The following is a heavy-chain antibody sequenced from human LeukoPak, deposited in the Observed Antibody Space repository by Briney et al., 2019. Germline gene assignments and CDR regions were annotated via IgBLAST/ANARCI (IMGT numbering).Heavy chain of an antibody. V-gene: IGHV3-30-3*01. CDR2: ISYDGGNK. CDR1: GFTFYSFA. Sequence: GGSLRLTCAASGFTFYSFAFHWVRQAPGKGLEWAAAISYDGGNKIYADSVKGRFTISRDNSKNTLSLQMNSLRPEDTAVYYCARVDSSGWLIYGMDVWGQGTTVTVSS. D-gene: IGHD6-19*01. CDR3: ARVDSSGWLIYGMDV. J-gene: IGHJ6*02.